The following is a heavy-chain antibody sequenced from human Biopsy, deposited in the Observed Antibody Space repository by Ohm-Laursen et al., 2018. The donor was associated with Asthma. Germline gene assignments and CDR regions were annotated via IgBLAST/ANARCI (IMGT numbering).Heavy chain of an antibody. V-gene: IGHV1-3*04. D-gene: IGHD3-9*01. J-gene: IGHJ3*01. Sequence: ASVKVTCKVSGYNFISFAIHWVRQAPGQRLEWMGWVNTGNGDTKYSQKFQGRVTITRDTSASTAYMELRSLRSEDTATYYCARTYYDFLTGQVKDVFGVWGQGTMVTVSS. CDR1: GYNFISFA. CDR2: VNTGNGDT. CDR3: ARTYYDFLTGQVKDVFGV.